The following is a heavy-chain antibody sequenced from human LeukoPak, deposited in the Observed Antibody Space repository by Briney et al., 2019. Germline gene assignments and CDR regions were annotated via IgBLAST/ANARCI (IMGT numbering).Heavy chain of an antibody. J-gene: IGHJ4*02. Sequence: GGSLRLSCAASGFTFSNNGMHWVRQAPGKGLEWVAFIRYDGSNKYYADSVKGRFTISRDNSKNTLYLQMNSLRAEDTAVYHCATRHSSSSGVDYWGRGTVVTVSS. CDR2: IRYDGSNK. V-gene: IGHV3-30*02. CDR3: ATRHSSSSGVDY. CDR1: GFTFSNNG. D-gene: IGHD6-6*01.